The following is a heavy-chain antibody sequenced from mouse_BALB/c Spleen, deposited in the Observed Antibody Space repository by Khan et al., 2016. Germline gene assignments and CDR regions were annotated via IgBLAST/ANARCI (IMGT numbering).Heavy chain of an antibody. CDR3: ARLRWVLPYGYFDV. V-gene: IGHV9-2-1*01. CDR1: GYTFTDYS. Sequence: QIQLVQSGPELKKPGETVKISCKASGYTFTDYSMHWVKQAPGKGLKWMGWINTETGEPTYADDFKGRFAFSLETYASTAYLQINNLKNEDTATYFCARLRWVLPYGYFDVWGAGTTVTVSS. CDR2: INTETGEP. D-gene: IGHD2-3*01. J-gene: IGHJ1*01.